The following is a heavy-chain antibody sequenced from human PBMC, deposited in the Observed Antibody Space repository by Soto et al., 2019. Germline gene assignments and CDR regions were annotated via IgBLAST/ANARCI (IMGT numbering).Heavy chain of an antibody. Sequence: PSETLSLTCTVSGDPITSYFWSWIRQPAGKGLEWIGHLFPGGTTSLNTSLESRVSRDNSKNTLYLQMNSLRAEDAAVYYCAKVDSYGDYDYFDYWGQGTLVT. CDR2: LFPGGTT. J-gene: IGHJ4*02. D-gene: IGHD4-17*01. CDR1: GDPITSYF. V-gene: IGHV4-4*07. CDR3: AKVDSYGDYDYFDY.